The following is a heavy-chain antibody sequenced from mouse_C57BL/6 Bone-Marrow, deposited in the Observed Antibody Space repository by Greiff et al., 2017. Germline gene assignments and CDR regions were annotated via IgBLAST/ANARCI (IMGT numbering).Heavy chain of an antibody. CDR1: GYTFTSYW. D-gene: IGHD2-3*01. V-gene: IGHV1-64*01. J-gene: IGHJ4*01. CDR2: IHPNSGST. Sequence: QVQLQQPGAELVKPGASVKLSCKASGYTFTSYWMHWVKQRPGQGLEWIGMIHPNSGSTNYNEKFKSKATLTVDKSSSTAYMQLSSLTSEDSAVYYCAREGLYDGYCGYAIDYWGQGTSVTVSS. CDR3: AREGLYDGYCGYAIDY.